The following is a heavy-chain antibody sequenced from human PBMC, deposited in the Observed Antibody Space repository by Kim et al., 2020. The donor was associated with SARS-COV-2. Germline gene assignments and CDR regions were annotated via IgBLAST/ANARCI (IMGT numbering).Heavy chain of an antibody. CDR2: NRNT. CDR3: ARDKATAD. Sequence: NRNTKYSRKFQGRVTITRDTSATTAYMDLSSLRSEDTAVYYCARDKATADWGQGTVVTVSS. J-gene: IGHJ4*02. D-gene: IGHD4-4*01. V-gene: IGHV1-3*01.